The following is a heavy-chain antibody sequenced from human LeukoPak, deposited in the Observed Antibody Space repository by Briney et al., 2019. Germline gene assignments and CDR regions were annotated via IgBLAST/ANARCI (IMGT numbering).Heavy chain of an antibody. V-gene: IGHV1-69*05. Sequence: GASVKVSCKASGGTFSSYAISWVRQAPGQGLEWMGGIIPIFGTANYAQKFQGRVTITTDESTSTAYMELSSLRSEDTAVYYCARDCSSTSCYGVMDAFDIWGQGTMVTVSS. J-gene: IGHJ3*02. CDR1: GGTFSSYA. D-gene: IGHD2-2*01. CDR2: IIPIFGTA. CDR3: ARDCSSTSCYGVMDAFDI.